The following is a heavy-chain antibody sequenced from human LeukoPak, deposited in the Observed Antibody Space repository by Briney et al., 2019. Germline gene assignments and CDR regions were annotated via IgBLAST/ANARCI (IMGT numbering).Heavy chain of an antibody. D-gene: IGHD3-22*01. Sequence: GGSLRLSCAASGFTFSSYSMNWVRQAPGKGLEWVSSISSSSSYIYYADSVKGRFTISRDNAKNSLYLQMNSLRAEDTAVYYCARGAGYYYDSQDAFDIWGQGTMVTVSS. CDR3: ARGAGYYYDSQDAFDI. CDR1: GFTFSSYS. V-gene: IGHV3-21*03. J-gene: IGHJ3*02. CDR2: ISSSSSYI.